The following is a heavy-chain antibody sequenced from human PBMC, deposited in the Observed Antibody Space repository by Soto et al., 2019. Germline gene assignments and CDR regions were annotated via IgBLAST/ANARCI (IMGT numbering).Heavy chain of an antibody. CDR2: INHSGSA. V-gene: IGHV4-34*01. D-gene: IGHD5-18*01. CDR3: ARAGYSYGWSTIGY. CDR1: GGSFSGYY. Sequence: SETLSLTCAVYGGSFSGYYWSWIRQPPGKGLEWIGEINHSGSANYNPSLKSRVTISVDTSKNQFSLKLSSVTAADTAVYYCARAGYSYGWSTIGYWGQGTLVTVSS. J-gene: IGHJ4*02.